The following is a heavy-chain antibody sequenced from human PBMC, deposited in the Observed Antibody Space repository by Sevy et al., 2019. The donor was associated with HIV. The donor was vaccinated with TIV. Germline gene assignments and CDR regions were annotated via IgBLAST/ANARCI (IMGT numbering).Heavy chain of an antibody. Sequence: ASVKVSCKASGYTFTGYYMHWVRQAPGQGLEWMGWINPNSGGTNYAQKFQGRVTMTRDTSISTAYMELSRLRSDDTAVYYCARNKPVDTATVYYYGMHVWGQGTTVTVSS. CDR3: ARNKPVDTATVYYYGMHV. J-gene: IGHJ6*02. D-gene: IGHD5-18*01. CDR1: GYTFTGYY. CDR2: INPNSGGT. V-gene: IGHV1-2*02.